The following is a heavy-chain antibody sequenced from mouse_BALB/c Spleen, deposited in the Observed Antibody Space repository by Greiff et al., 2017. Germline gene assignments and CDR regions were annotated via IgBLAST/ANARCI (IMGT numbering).Heavy chain of an antibody. CDR3: ARGGGNSFAY. V-gene: IGHV1S127*01. D-gene: IGHD2-1*01. CDR1: GYSFTSYW. J-gene: IGHJ3*01. CDR2: IDPSDSET. Sequence: VQLQQSGPQLVRPGASVKISCKASGYSFTSYWMHWVKQRPGQGLEWIGMIDPSDSETRLNQKFKDKATLTVDKSSSTAYMQLSSPTSEDSAVYYCARGGGNSFAYWGQGTLVTVSA.